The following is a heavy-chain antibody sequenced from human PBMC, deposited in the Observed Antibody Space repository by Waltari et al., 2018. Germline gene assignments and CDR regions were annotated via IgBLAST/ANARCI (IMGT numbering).Heavy chain of an antibody. Sequence: EVQLLESGGGLVQPGGSLRLSCAASGFTFSSYAMSWVRQDTGKGLEWVSAISGSGGSTYYADSVKGRFTISRDNSKNTLYLQMNSLRAEDTAVYYCAKDQRSSGWYPTLFDYWGQGTLVTVSS. CDR2: ISGSGGST. CDR3: AKDQRSSGWYPTLFDY. J-gene: IGHJ4*02. D-gene: IGHD6-19*01. CDR1: GFTFSSYA. V-gene: IGHV3-23*01.